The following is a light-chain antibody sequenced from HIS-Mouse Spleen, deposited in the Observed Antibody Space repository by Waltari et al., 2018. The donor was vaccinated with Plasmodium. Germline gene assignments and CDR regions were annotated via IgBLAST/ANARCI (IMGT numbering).Light chain of an antibody. CDR1: PSVSSY. Sequence: EIVLTQSPATLSLSPGERATLSCRASPSVSSYLAWYPQKPGQAPRLLIYDASNRATGIPARFSGSGSGTDFTLTISSLEPEDFAVYYCQQRSNWPRVLTFGGGTKVEIK. CDR2: DAS. V-gene: IGKV3-11*01. CDR3: QQRSNWPRVLT. J-gene: IGKJ4*01.